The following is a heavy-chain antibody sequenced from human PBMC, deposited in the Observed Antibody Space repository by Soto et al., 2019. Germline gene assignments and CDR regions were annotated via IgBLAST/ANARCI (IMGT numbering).Heavy chain of an antibody. V-gene: IGHV1-18*01. CDR2: ISAYNGNTNT. J-gene: IGHJ5*02. D-gene: IGHD4-4*01. CDR3: ARVKGVTPVVWFDP. CDR1: GYTFTSYG. Sequence: ASVKVSCKASGYTFTSYGISWVRQAPGQGLEWMGWISAYNGNTNTNYAQQLQGRGTMTTDTSTSTVYMELRSLRSDDTAVYYCARVKGVTPVVWFDPWGKGTMVTVFS.